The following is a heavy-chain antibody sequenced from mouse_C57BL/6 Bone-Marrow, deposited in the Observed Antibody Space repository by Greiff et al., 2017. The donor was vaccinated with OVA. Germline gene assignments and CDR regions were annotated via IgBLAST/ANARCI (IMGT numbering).Heavy chain of an antibody. J-gene: IGHJ2*01. CDR3: AITRDGKGFFDY. D-gene: IGHD3-2*02. CDR2: IYPGDGDT. V-gene: IGHV1-82*01. CDR1: GYAFSSSW. Sequence: QVQLQQSGPELVKPGASVKISCKASGYAFSSSWMNWVKQRPGKGLEWIGRIYPGDGDTNYNGKFKGKATLTADKSSSTAYMQLSSLTSEDSAVYFCAITRDGKGFFDYWGQGTTLTVSS.